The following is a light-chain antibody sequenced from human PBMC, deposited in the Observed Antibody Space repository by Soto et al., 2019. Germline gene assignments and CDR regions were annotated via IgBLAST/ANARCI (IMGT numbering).Light chain of an antibody. CDR3: QQYGSSPPIT. Sequence: EIVLTQSPGTLSLSPGERATLSCRASQSVSSSYFAWYQQKPGQAPRLLIYGASSMATGIPDRFSGRGSGTDFTLTISRLEPEDVAVYYCQQYGSSPPITCGQGTRLEIK. CDR1: QSVSSSY. J-gene: IGKJ5*01. CDR2: GAS. V-gene: IGKV3-20*01.